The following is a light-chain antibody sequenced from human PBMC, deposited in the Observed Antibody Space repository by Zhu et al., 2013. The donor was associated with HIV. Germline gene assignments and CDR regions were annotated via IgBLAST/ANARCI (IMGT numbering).Light chain of an antibody. V-gene: IGKV3-20*01. CDR1: QSVSSY. CDR2: GAS. CDR3: QQYGNSPWT. Sequence: EIVLTQSPATLSLSPGERATLSCRASQSVSSYLAWYQQKPGQAPRLLIYGASSRATGIPDRFSGSGSGTDFTLTISRLEPEDFAVYYCQQYGNSPWTFGQGTKVEIK. J-gene: IGKJ1*01.